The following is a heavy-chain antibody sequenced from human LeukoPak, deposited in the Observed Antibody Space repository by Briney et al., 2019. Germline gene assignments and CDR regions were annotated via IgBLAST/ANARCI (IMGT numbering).Heavy chain of an antibody. Sequence: ASVKVSCKFSGYTLTELSMHWVRQAPGKGLEWMGGFDPEDGETIYAQKFQGRVTMTEDTSTDTAYMELSSLRSEATAVYYCATSLLSSFITMIGDNYWGQGTLVTVSS. CDR1: GYTLTELS. D-gene: IGHD3-22*01. CDR3: ATSLLSSFITMIGDNY. J-gene: IGHJ4*02. V-gene: IGHV1-24*01. CDR2: FDPEDGET.